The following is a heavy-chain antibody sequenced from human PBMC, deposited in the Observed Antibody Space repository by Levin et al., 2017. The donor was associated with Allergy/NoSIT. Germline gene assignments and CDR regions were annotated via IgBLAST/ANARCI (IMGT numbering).Heavy chain of an antibody. D-gene: IGHD5-12*01. V-gene: IGHV1-69*13. Sequence: SVKVSCKASGGTFSSYAISWVRQAPGQGLEWMGGIIPIFGTANYAQKFQGRVTITADESTSTAYMELSSLRSEDTAVYYCARDPRAIRDYYYYMDVWGKGTTVTVSS. CDR2: IIPIFGTA. CDR1: GGTFSSYA. J-gene: IGHJ6*03. CDR3: ARDPRAIRDYYYYMDV.